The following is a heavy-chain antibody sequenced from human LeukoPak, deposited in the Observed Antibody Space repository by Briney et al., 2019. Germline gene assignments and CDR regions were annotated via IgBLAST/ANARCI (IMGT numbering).Heavy chain of an antibody. J-gene: IGHJ6*03. D-gene: IGHD6-13*01. V-gene: IGHV4-34*01. CDR1: GGSFSGYY. Sequence: SETLSLTCAVYGGSFSGYYWSWIRQPPGKGLEWIGEINHSGSTNYNPSLKSRVTISVDTSKNQFSLKLSSVTAADTAVYYCARLGYSSSWYALFHMDVWGKGTTVTISS. CDR3: ARLGYSSSWYALFHMDV. CDR2: INHSGST.